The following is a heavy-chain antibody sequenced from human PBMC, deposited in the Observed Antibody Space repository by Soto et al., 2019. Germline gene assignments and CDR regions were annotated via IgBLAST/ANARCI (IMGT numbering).Heavy chain of an antibody. J-gene: IGHJ4*02. CDR2: ISSSSSTT. CDR1: GFPFSSYS. CDR3: ARDRSYGSYDN. V-gene: IGHV3-48*01. D-gene: IGHD5-18*01. Sequence: GGSLRLSCAASGFPFSSYSMNWVRQAPGKGLEWVSFISSSSSTTYHADPVKGRFTISRDNAKNSVYLQMNSLRAEDTAVYYCARDRSYGSYDNWGQGTLVTVSS.